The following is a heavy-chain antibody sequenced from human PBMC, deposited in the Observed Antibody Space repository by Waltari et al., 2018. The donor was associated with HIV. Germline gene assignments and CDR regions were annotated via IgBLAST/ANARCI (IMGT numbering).Heavy chain of an antibody. CDR2: ISAHHGNT. CDR3: ARGGGSCSNGVCYLMYTAMAPFDY. D-gene: IGHD2-8*01. CDR1: GYTFTAYG. J-gene: IGHJ4*02. V-gene: IGHV1-18*01. Sequence: QVQLVQSGAEVKRSGASVKVSCKTSGYTFTAYGISWVRQAPGQGLEWMGWISAHHGNTDSAKKFQGRVTMTTDTSTNTAYLELRSLRSDDTAVYYCARGGGSCSNGVCYLMYTAMAPFDYWGQGTLVTVSS.